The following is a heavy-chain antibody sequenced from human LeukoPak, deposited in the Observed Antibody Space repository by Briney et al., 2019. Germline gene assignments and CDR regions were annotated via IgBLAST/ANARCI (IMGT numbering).Heavy chain of an antibody. CDR3: VKDYYGSGSYSWFDP. Sequence: GGSLRLSCSVSGFTFSSYAMHWVSQAPGKGLEYVSAISNYGGSTYYTDSVKGRFTISRDNSKNMLYLQMSSVRAEDTAVYYCVKDYYGSGSYSWFDPWGQGTLVTVSS. CDR2: ISNYGGST. J-gene: IGHJ5*02. V-gene: IGHV3-64D*06. CDR1: GFTFSSYA. D-gene: IGHD3-10*01.